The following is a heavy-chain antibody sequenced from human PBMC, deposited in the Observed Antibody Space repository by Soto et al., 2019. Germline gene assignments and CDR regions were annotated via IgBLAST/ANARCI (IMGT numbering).Heavy chain of an antibody. CDR1: GFTFSSYD. J-gene: IGHJ3*02. CDR3: AKATATGGGAFDI. CDR2: ILVGGST. D-gene: IGHD2-8*02. V-gene: IGHV3-23*01. Sequence: GGSLRLSCAAPGFTFSSYDMSWVRQAPGKGLEWVSTILVGGSTHYPDSVKGRFTISRDNSKNTVFLQMNSLTAGDTAVYYCAKATATGGGAFDICGQGTMVTVSS.